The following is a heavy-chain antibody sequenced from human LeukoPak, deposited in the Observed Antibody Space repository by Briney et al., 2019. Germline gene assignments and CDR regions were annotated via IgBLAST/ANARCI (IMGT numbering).Heavy chain of an antibody. Sequence: SETLSLTCAVSGCSISSYYWSWIRQPAGKGLEWIGRISTGGTTNYNPSLTSRITMSVDTSKNQFSLNLTSVTAADTAVYYCARELSPSRAHDYWGQGTLVTVSS. D-gene: IGHD5-24*01. CDR1: GCSISSYY. V-gene: IGHV4-4*07. CDR3: ARELSPSRAHDY. J-gene: IGHJ4*02. CDR2: ISTGGTT.